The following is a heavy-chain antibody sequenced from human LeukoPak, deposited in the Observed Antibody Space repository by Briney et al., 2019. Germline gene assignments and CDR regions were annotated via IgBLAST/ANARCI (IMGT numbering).Heavy chain of an antibody. CDR1: GFTFSSYG. CDR3: AKDRFIYYGSGSFDY. J-gene: IGHJ4*02. D-gene: IGHD3-10*01. Sequence: GGSLRLSCAASGFTFSSYGMHWVRQAPGKGLEWVAVISYDGSNKYYADSVKGRFTISRDNSKNTLYLQMNSLRAEDTAVYYCAKDRFIYYGSGSFDYWGQGTLVTVSS. V-gene: IGHV3-30*18. CDR2: ISYDGSNK.